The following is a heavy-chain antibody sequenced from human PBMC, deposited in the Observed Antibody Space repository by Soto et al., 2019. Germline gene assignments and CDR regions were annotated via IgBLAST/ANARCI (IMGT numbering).Heavy chain of an antibody. Sequence: GGSLRLSCAASGFTFSSYGMHWVRQAPGKGLEWVAVIWYDGSNKYYADSVKGRFTISRDNSKNTLYLQMNSLRAEDTAVYYCARAPAKYDFWSGYYTIDYFDYWGQGTLVTVSS. D-gene: IGHD3-3*01. J-gene: IGHJ4*02. CDR3: ARAPAKYDFWSGYYTIDYFDY. CDR1: GFTFSSYG. CDR2: IWYDGSNK. V-gene: IGHV3-33*01.